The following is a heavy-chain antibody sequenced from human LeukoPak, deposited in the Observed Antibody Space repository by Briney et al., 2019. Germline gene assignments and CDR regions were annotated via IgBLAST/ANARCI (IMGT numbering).Heavy chain of an antibody. D-gene: IGHD5-24*01. J-gene: IGHJ5*02. CDR2: IGYKGIT. V-gene: IGHV4-39*01. CDR1: GASIIRDIYY. CDR3: ARRTILTPKWFDP. Sequence: SETLSLTCTVSGASIIRDIYYWAWVRQTPGEGLGWIGSIGYKGITFYNPPLKRRATISVDTSKKQFSLRLSSMTAAGTGVYYGARRTILTPKWFDPWGQGTLVTVSS.